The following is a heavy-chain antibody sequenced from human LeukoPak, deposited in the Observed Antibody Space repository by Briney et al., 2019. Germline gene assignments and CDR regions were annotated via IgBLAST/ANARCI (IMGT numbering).Heavy chain of an antibody. CDR2: IWNDGSNK. CDR1: GFTFSSYG. V-gene: IGHV3-33*01. CDR3: ARIHSLYYYDSSGYGAFDI. D-gene: IGHD3-22*01. Sequence: PGRSLRPSCAASGFTFSSYGMHWVRQAPGKGLEWVAVIWNDGSNKYYADSVKGRFTISRDNSKNTLYLQMNSLRAEDTAVYYCARIHSLYYYDSSGYGAFDIWGQGTMVTVSS. J-gene: IGHJ3*02.